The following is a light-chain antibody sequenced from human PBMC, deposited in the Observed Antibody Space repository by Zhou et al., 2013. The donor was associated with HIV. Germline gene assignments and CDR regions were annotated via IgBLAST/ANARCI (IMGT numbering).Light chain of an antibody. V-gene: IGKV3-20*01. CDR3: QQYGSSPRT. CDR1: QSFSSSS. CDR2: AAS. J-gene: IGKJ1*01. Sequence: EIVLTQSPGTLSLSPGERATLSCRASQSFSSSSLSWYQQKPGQAPRLLIYAASSRATGIPDRFGGSGSGTDFTLTISRLEPEDFAVYYCQQYGSSPRTFGQGTKVEIK.